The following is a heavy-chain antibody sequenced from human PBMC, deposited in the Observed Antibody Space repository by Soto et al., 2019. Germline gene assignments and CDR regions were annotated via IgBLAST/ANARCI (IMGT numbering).Heavy chain of an antibody. Sequence: EVQLLESGGGLVQPGGSLRLSCAASGFTFSSYAMSWVRQAPGKGLEWVSAISGSGGSTYDADSVKGRFTISRDNSKNTMYLQMNSLRAEDTGVYFCANLGGYCRSTRCCSPGDWFDPWGQGTLVTVSS. CDR3: ANLGGYCRSTRCCSPGDWFDP. V-gene: IGHV3-23*01. J-gene: IGHJ5*02. CDR1: GFTFSSYA. CDR2: ISGSGGST. D-gene: IGHD2-2*01.